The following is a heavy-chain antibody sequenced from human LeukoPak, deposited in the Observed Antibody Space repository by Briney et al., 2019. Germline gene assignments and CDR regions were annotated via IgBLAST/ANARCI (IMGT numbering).Heavy chain of an antibody. CDR1: GFTVSSNY. CDR3: VTADTTLTIDY. CDR2: IYSGGST. Sequence: GGSLRLSCAASGFTVSSNYMSWVRRAPGKGQEWVSVIYSGGSTYYADSVKGRFTISRDNFKNTVYLQMNSLRAEDTAVYYCVTADTTLTIDYWGQGTLVTVSS. V-gene: IGHV3-66*01. J-gene: IGHJ4*02. D-gene: IGHD4-11*01.